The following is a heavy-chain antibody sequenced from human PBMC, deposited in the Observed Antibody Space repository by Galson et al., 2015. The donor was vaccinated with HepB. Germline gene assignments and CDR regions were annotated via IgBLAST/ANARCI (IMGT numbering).Heavy chain of an antibody. CDR2: INPNSGDT. CDR3: ARDKGYCSSTSCYTYYYYMDV. V-gene: IGHV1-2*02. D-gene: IGHD2-2*02. J-gene: IGHJ6*03. CDR1: GYTFTGYY. Sequence: SVKVSCKASGYTFTGYYIHWVRQAPGQGLEWMGWINPNSGDTNYAQKFQGNVTMTRDTSISTAYMELSRLRSDDTAVYYCARDKGYCSSTSCYTYYYYMDVWGKGTTVTVSS.